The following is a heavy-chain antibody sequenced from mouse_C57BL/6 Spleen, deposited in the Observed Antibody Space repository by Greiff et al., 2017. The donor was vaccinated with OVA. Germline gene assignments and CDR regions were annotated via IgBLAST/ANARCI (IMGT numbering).Heavy chain of an antibody. D-gene: IGHD2-10*02. CDR3: ARSEYGNNAMDY. V-gene: IGHV1-52*01. CDR2: IDPSDSET. Sequence: QLQQPGAELVRPGSSVKLSCKASGYTFTSYWMHWVKQRPIQGLEWIGNIDPSDSETHYNQKFKDKATLTVDKSSSTAYMQLSSLTSEDSAVYYCARSEYGNNAMDYWGQGTSVTVSS. J-gene: IGHJ4*01. CDR1: GYTFTSYW.